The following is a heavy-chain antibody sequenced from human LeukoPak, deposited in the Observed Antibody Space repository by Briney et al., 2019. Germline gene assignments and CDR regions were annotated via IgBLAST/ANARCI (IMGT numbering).Heavy chain of an antibody. Sequence: PSQTLSLTCTASGGSISSGGYYWGWIRQPPGKGLEWIGSIYYSGSTYYNPSLKSRVTISVDTSKNQFSLKLSSVTAADTAVYYCARLIVNDFWSGYYNFDYWGQGTLVTVSS. D-gene: IGHD3-3*01. J-gene: IGHJ4*02. V-gene: IGHV4-39*01. CDR2: IYYSGST. CDR3: ARLIVNDFWSGYYNFDY. CDR1: GGSISSGGYY.